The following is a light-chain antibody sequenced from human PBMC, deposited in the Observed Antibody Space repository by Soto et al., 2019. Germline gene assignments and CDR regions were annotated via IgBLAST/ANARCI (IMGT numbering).Light chain of an antibody. J-gene: IGLJ3*02. V-gene: IGLV2-14*01. Sequence: QSALTQPASVSGSPGQSITISCTGTSRDVGNYNYVSWYQQHPGKAPKLMIYDVTNRPSGVSNRFSGSKSGNTASLTISGLQAEYEANYYCSSYTSTSSLVFGGGTKLTVL. CDR2: DVT. CDR1: SRDVGNYNY. CDR3: SSYTSTSSLV.